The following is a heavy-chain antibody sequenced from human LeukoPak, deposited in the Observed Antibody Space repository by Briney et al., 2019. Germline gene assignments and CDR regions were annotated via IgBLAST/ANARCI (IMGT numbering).Heavy chain of an antibody. CDR3: ARGMSGYEGRHYFDY. CDR2: IYYSGST. CDR1: GGSISSGGYY. V-gene: IGHV4-31*03. J-gene: IGHJ4*02. D-gene: IGHD5-12*01. Sequence: PSETLSLTCTVSGGSISSGGYYWSWIRQHPGKGLEWIGYIYYSGSTYYNPSLKSRVTISVDTSKNQFSLKLSSVTAAETAVYYCARGMSGYEGRHYFDYWGQGTLVTVSS.